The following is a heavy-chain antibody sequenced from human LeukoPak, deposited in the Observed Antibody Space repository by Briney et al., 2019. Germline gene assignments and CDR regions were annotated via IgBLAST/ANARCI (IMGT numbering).Heavy chain of an antibody. CDR3: GRGRTATTDY. CDR1: IDSLSLFA. V-gene: IGHV1-69*06. CDR2: ITPKSGTP. Sequence: SVKVSCKASIDSLSLFAISWIRQAPGEGLEWMGGITPKSGTPLYAPKFQDRVTITADKSATTAYLELRSLRSDDTAVYYCGRGRTATTDYWGQGTLVTVSS. J-gene: IGHJ4*02. D-gene: IGHD4-17*01.